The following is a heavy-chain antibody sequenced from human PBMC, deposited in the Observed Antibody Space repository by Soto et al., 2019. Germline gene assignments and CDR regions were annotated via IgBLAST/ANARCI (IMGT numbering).Heavy chain of an antibody. J-gene: IGHJ6*02. CDR3: ARGGGGYSYDRYYYYGMDV. CDR1: GGTFSSYA. CDR2: IIPIFGTA. V-gene: IGHV1-69*06. D-gene: IGHD5-18*01. Sequence: ASVKVSCKASGGTFSSYAISWVRQAPGQGLEWMGGIIPIFGTANYAQKFQDRVTITADKSTSTAYMELSSLRSEDTAVYYCARGGGGYSYDRYYYYGMDVWGQGTTATVPS.